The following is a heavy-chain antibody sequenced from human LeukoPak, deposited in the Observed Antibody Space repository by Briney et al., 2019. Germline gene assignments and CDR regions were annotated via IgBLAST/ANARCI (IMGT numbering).Heavy chain of an antibody. V-gene: IGHV4-34*01. CDR2: INHSGST. CDR1: GGSFSGYY. D-gene: IGHD4-17*01. J-gene: IGHJ4*02. Sequence: PSETLPLTCAVYGGSFSGYYWSWIRQPPGKGLEWIGEINHSGSTNYNPSLKSRVTISVDTSKNQFSLKLSSVTAADTAVYYCARGPTTVTRAFDYWGQGTLVTVSS. CDR3: ARGPTTVTRAFDY.